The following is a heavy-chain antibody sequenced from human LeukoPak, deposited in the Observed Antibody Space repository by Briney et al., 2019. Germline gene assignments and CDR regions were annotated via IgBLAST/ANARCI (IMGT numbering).Heavy chain of an antibody. CDR2: ISAYNGNT. J-gene: IGHJ5*02. CDR1: GYTFTSYG. Sequence: GASVKVSCKASGYTFTSYGISWVRQAPGQGLEWMGWISAYNGNTNYAQKLQGRVTMTTDTSTSTAYMELRSLRSDDTAVYYCARDPTIVVVPAATPTNWFDPWGQGTLVTVSS. D-gene: IGHD2-2*02. V-gene: IGHV1-18*01. CDR3: ARDPTIVVVPAATPTNWFDP.